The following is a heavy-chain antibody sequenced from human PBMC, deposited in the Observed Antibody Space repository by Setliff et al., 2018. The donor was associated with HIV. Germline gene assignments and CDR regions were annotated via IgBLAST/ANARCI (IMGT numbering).Heavy chain of an antibody. D-gene: IGHD2-15*01. J-gene: IGHJ6*03. CDR3: ARTRILLMDV. Sequence: PSETLSLTCAVYGGSFSDHYWSWIRQPPGKGLEWIGEINHSGSTNYNPSLKSRVTISVDTSKNQFSLKLSSVTAADTAVYYCARTRILLMDVWGKGTTVTVSS. CDR2: INHSGST. V-gene: IGHV4-34*01. CDR1: GGSFSDHY.